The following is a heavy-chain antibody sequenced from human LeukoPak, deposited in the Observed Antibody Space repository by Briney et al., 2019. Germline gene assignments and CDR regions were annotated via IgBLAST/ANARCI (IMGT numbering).Heavy chain of an antibody. J-gene: IGHJ3*02. V-gene: IGHV4-59*08. CDR2: IYYSGST. Sequence: SETLSLTCTVSGGPISSYYWSWIRQPPGEGLEWMGYIYYSGSTNYNPSLKSRVTISVDTSKNQFSLKLSSVTAADTAVYYCARYPHYYGSGSITDDAFDIWGQGTMVTVSS. CDR3: ARYPHYYGSGSITDDAFDI. CDR1: GGPISSYY. D-gene: IGHD3-10*01.